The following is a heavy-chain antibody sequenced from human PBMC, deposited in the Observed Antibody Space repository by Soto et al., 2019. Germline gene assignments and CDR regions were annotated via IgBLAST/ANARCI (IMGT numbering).Heavy chain of an antibody. Sequence: GGSLRLSCAASGFTFSSYWMHWVRQAPGKGLVWVSRINSDGSTTNYADSVKGRFTISRDNAKNTVYLEMNSLRAGDTAVYYCARGLKGYYGMDVWGQGTTVTVSS. D-gene: IGHD3-22*01. CDR3: ARGLKGYYGMDV. CDR1: GFTFSSYW. CDR2: INSDGSTT. J-gene: IGHJ6*02. V-gene: IGHV3-74*01.